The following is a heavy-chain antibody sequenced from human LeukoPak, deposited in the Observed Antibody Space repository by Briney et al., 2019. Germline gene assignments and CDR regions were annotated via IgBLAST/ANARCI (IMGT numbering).Heavy chain of an antibody. Sequence: GGSLRLSCAASGFTFSSYGMSWVRQAPGKGLEWVSAISGSGGSTYYADSVKGRFTISRDNSKNTLYLQMNSLRAEDTAVYYCAKATRPPYGPDEGDYFDYWGQGTLVTVSS. CDR3: AKATRPPYGPDEGDYFDY. V-gene: IGHV3-23*01. J-gene: IGHJ4*02. CDR1: GFTFSSYG. D-gene: IGHD4-17*01. CDR2: ISGSGGST.